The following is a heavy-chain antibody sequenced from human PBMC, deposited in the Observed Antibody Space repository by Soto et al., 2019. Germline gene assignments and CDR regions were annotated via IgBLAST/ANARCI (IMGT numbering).Heavy chain of an antibody. J-gene: IGHJ6*02. D-gene: IGHD1-1*01. Sequence: QVQLEQSGAEVKKPGSSVKVSCKASGGTFRNSAISWVRQAPGQGREWMGGIMPIFRTPDYAQKFQGRVTITADESTSTAYMELSGLRSDDTAVYYCARDNDRPQLGGNYYYILDVWGQGTTVTVSS. V-gene: IGHV1-69*12. CDR2: IMPIFRTP. CDR3: ARDNDRPQLGGNYYYILDV. CDR1: GGTFRNSA.